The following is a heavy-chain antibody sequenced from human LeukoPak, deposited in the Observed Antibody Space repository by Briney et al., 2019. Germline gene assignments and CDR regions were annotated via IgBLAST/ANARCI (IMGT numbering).Heavy chain of an antibody. D-gene: IGHD3-22*01. Sequence: PSETLSLTCTVSGGSISSYYWSWIRQPAGKGLEWIGRIYTSGSTNYNPSLKSRVTMSVDTSKNQFSLKLSSVTAADTAVYYCARELTYYYDSSGYYSAFDYWGQGTLVTVSS. CDR2: IYTSGST. CDR3: ARELTYYYDSSGYYSAFDY. J-gene: IGHJ4*02. V-gene: IGHV4-4*07. CDR1: GGSISSYY.